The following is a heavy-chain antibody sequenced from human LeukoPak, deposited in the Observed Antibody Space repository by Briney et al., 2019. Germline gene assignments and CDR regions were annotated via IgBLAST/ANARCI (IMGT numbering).Heavy chain of an antibody. CDR2: ISSSSSTI. CDR1: GFTFNNYS. CDR3: ARNYSGIAVAGSFGYYYYYMDV. D-gene: IGHD6-19*01. J-gene: IGHJ6*03. V-gene: IGHV3-48*01. Sequence: GGSLRLSCAASGFTFNNYSMNWVRQAPGKGLEWVSYISSSSSTIYYADSVKGRFTISRDNAKNSLYLQMNSLRAEDTAVYYCARNYSGIAVAGSFGYYYYYMDVWGKGTTVTVSS.